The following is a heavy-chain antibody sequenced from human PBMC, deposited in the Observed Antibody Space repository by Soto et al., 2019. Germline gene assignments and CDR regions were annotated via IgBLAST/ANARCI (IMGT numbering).Heavy chain of an antibody. CDR1: GGTWNSYA. CDR2: IIPIFGNT. V-gene: IGHV1-69*12. Sequence: QVQLVQSGVEVKKPGSSVKVSCKASGGTWNSYAIDWVRQAPGQGLEWMGGIIPIFGNTYYAQRLQGRVKPTAAESTRTVYMGLCTLTSDDAAVYYCARGNVTGSEYNYYYYGMDVWGQGPTVIVSS. D-gene: IGHD1-1*01. J-gene: IGHJ6*02. CDR3: ARGNVTGSEYNYYYYGMDV.